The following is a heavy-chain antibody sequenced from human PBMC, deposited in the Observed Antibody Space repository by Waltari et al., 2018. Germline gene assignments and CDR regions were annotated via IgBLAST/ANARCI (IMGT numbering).Heavy chain of an antibody. CDR2: IYWDDDK. Sequence: QITLKESGPTLVKPTQTLTLTCTFSGFSLSTSGVGVGWIRQPPGKALEWLARIYWDDDKRYSPSLKSRITITKDTSKNQVVLTMTNMDPVDTATYYCAHRRSAVVTVSKYFDFWGQGILVTVSS. V-gene: IGHV2-5*02. D-gene: IGHD3-22*01. CDR3: AHRRSAVVTVSKYFDF. J-gene: IGHJ4*02. CDR1: GFSLSTSGVG.